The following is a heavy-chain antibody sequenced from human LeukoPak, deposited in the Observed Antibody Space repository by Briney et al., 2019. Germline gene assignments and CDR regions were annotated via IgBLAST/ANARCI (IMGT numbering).Heavy chain of an antibody. Sequence: ASVKVSCKASGYTFTGYYMHWVRQAPGQGLEWMGWMNPNSGNTGYAQKFQGRVTITRNTSISTAYMELSRLRSDDTAVYYCARDYDCSSTSCYSSWGQGTLVTVSS. CDR1: GYTFTGYY. D-gene: IGHD2-2*01. J-gene: IGHJ4*02. V-gene: IGHV1-8*03. CDR2: MNPNSGNT. CDR3: ARDYDCSSTSCYSS.